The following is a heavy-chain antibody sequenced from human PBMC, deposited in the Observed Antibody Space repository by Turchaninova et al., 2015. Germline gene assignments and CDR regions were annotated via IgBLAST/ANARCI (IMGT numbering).Heavy chain of an antibody. D-gene: IGHD1-26*01. CDR3: ARSSGTYFDY. Sequence: QLQLQESGPRLVKPSETLSLTCTVSGGSISSSSNYWGWIRQPHGKGLEWFGSFFYSGSPYYHPSLKSRGTIAVDTSKNQFSLKLGYVTAADTAVYYCARSSGTYFDYWGQGTLVTVSS. CDR1: GGSISSSSNY. V-gene: IGHV4-39*01. CDR2: FFYSGSP. J-gene: IGHJ4*02.